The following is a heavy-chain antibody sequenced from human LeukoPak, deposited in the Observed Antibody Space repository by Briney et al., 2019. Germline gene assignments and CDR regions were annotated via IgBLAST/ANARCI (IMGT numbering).Heavy chain of an antibody. Sequence: GGSLRLSCAASGFTFDDYAMHLVRQAPGKGLEWVSGISWNSGIIAYADSVKGRFTISRDNAKNSLYLQMNSLRAEDTALYYCAKDGAVAGTGGADYWGQGTLVTVSS. CDR2: ISWNSGII. D-gene: IGHD6-19*01. CDR1: GFTFDDYA. V-gene: IGHV3-9*01. CDR3: AKDGAVAGTGGADY. J-gene: IGHJ4*02.